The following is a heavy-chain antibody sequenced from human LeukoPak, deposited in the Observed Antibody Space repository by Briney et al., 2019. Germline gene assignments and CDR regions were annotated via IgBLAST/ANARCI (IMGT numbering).Heavy chain of an antibody. CDR3: ARTYCGGDCRGYYYYYYMDV. CDR2: IYYSGST. V-gene: IGHV4-39*07. D-gene: IGHD2-21*02. Sequence: SETLSLTRTVSGGSISSSSYYWGWIRQPPGKGLEWIGSIYYSGSTYYNPSLKSRVTISVDTSKNQFSLKVRSVTAADTAVYYCARTYCGGDCRGYYYYYYMDVWGKGTTVTISS. J-gene: IGHJ6*03. CDR1: GGSISSSSYY.